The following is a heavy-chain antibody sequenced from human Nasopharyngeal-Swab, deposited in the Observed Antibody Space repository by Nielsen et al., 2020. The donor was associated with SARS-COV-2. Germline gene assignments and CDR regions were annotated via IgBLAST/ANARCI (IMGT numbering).Heavy chain of an antibody. CDR2: NYYSGST. D-gene: IGHD5-12*01. J-gene: IGHJ2*01. V-gene: IGHV4-39*01. Sequence: SETLSLTCTVSGGSISGNDHYWGWIRQPPGKRLEWIGSNYYSGSTYYNPSLKSPVTISVDTSKNQFSLKLSSVTAADTAVYYCARHRRGGIVATPWYFDLWGRGTLVTVSS. CDR1: GGSISGNDHY. CDR3: ARHRRGGIVATPWYFDL.